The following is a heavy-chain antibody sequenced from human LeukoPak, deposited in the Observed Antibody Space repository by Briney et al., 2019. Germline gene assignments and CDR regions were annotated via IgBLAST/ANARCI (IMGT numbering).Heavy chain of an antibody. Sequence: PGGSLRLSCAASGFTFSSYSMNWVRQAPGKGLEWVSSISSSSSYIYYADSVKGRFTISRDNAKNSLYLQMNSLRAEDTAVYYCARVRGGYYDSSGYRDAFDIWGQGTMVTVSS. CDR1: GFTFSSYS. CDR3: ARVRGGYYDSSGYRDAFDI. CDR2: ISSSSSYI. J-gene: IGHJ3*02. V-gene: IGHV3-21*01. D-gene: IGHD3-22*01.